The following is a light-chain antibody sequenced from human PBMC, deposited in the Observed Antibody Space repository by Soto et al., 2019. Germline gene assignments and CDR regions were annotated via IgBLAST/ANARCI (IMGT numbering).Light chain of an antibody. CDR2: EVS. CDR1: SSDVGSYNL. CDR3: CSYAGSSTFWYV. Sequence: QSVLTQPASVSGSPGQSITISCTGTSSDVGSYNLVSWYQQHPGKAPKLMIYEVSKRPSGVSNRFSGSKSGNTASLTISGLQAEDEADYYCCSYAGSSTFWYVFGTGTKLTVL. V-gene: IGLV2-23*02. J-gene: IGLJ1*01.